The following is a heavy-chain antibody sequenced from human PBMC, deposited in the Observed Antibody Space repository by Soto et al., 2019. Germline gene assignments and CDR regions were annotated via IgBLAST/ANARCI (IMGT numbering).Heavy chain of an antibody. V-gene: IGHV3-21*01. Sequence: GGSLRLSCAASGFTFSSYSMNWVRQAPGKGLEWVSSISSSSSYIYYADSVKGRFTISRDNAKNSLYLQMNSLRAEDTAVYYCASHIVLSGFDDYWGQGTLVTVSS. CDR1: GFTFSSYS. D-gene: IGHD2-8*01. CDR3: ASHIVLSGFDDY. J-gene: IGHJ4*02. CDR2: ISSSSSYI.